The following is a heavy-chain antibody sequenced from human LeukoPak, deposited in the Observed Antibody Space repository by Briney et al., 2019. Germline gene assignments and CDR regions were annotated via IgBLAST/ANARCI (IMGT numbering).Heavy chain of an antibody. D-gene: IGHD5-24*01. J-gene: IGHJ4*02. CDR3: ARDRCRDGNNYPVY. V-gene: IGHV3-48*03. CDR2: ISSSGSTK. CDR1: GFTFSSYE. Sequence: GGSLRLSCAASGFTFSSYEMNWVRQAPGKGLEWVSYISSSGSTKYYADSVKGRFTISRDNAKDSLYLQMHSLRAEDTALYYWARDRCRDGNNYPVYWGQGTLVTVSS.